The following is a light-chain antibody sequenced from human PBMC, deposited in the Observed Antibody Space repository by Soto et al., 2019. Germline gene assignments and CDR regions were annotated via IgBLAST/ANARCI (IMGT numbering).Light chain of an antibody. CDR3: QQRSNWPPIT. V-gene: IGKV4-1*01. CDR1: QGVLSGSNNKNY. Sequence: IVMTQSPDSLAVSLGERATINCKAIQGVLSGSNNKNYLAWYQQKTGQTPKVLLYWASTRESGVPARFSGSGSGTDFTLTISSLQAEDVAVYYCQQRSNWPPITFGQGTRLEIK. CDR2: WAS. J-gene: IGKJ5*01.